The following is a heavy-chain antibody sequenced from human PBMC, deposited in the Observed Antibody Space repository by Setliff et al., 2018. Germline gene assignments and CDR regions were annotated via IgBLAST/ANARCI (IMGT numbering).Heavy chain of an antibody. J-gene: IGHJ3*02. CDR1: GYSFTSYW. D-gene: IGHD6-13*01. Sequence: PGASLKISCKGSGYSFTSYWIGWVRQMPGKGLEWMGIIYPGDSDTRYSPSFQGQVTISADKTISTAYLQWSSLKASDTAMYYCARRIGTGHQAFDIWGQGTMVTVSS. CDR2: IYPGDSDT. V-gene: IGHV5-51*01. CDR3: ARRIGTGHQAFDI.